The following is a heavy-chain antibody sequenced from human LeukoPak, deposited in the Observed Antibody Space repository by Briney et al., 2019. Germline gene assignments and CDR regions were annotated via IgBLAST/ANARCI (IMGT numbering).Heavy chain of an antibody. CDR3: ARDEIRRTFDY. D-gene: IGHD3-10*01. Sequence: PGGSLRLSCAASGFTFSSNAMSWVRQATGKGLEWVANIKEDGSEKYYVDSMKGRFTISRDNAKNSLYLQINSLRAEDTAVYYCARDEIRRTFDYWGQGALVTVSS. CDR1: GFTFSSNA. CDR2: IKEDGSEK. V-gene: IGHV3-7*03. J-gene: IGHJ4*02.